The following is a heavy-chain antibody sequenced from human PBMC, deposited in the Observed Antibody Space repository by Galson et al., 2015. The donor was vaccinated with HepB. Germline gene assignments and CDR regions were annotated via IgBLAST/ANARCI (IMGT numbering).Heavy chain of an antibody. CDR1: GFTFSSYA. J-gene: IGHJ6*02. CDR3: ARDLMADLDYYYYGMDV. D-gene: IGHD2-8*01. V-gene: IGHV3-30-3*01. CDR2: ISYDRSNK. Sequence: SLRLSCAASGFTFSSYAMHWVRQAPGKGLEWVAVISYDRSNKYYADSVKGRFTISRDNSKNTLYLQMNSLRAEDTAVYYCARDLMADLDYYYYGMDVWGQGTTVTVSS.